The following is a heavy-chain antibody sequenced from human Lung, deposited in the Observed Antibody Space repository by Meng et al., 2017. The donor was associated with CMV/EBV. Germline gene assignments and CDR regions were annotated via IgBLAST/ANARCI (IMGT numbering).Heavy chain of an antibody. Sequence: GESXKISCAASGFTSSNYAINCVRQAPGKGLEWVSAISGTGATTYYADSVRGRFTISRDNSKNSVHLQMNSLRAEDTAMYYCAKTSAAARVYYFDYWGPRTXVTVSS. D-gene: IGHD6-13*01. V-gene: IGHV3-23*01. J-gene: IGHJ4*02. CDR2: ISGTGATT. CDR1: GFTSSNYA. CDR3: AKTSAAARVYYFDY.